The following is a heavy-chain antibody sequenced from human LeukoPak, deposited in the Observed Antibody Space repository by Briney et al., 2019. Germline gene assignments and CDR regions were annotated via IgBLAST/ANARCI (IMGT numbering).Heavy chain of an antibody. CDR3: ARFTTTDRFDY. CDR2: IYYSGST. D-gene: IGHD1-14*01. V-gene: IGHV4-59*01. J-gene: IGHJ4*02. CDR1: GGSISSYY. Sequence: SETLSLTCTVSGGSISSYYWSWIRQPPGKGLEWIGYIYYSGSTNYNPSLKSRVTISVDTSKNQFSLKLSSVTAADTAVYYCARFTTTDRFDYWGQGTLVTVSS.